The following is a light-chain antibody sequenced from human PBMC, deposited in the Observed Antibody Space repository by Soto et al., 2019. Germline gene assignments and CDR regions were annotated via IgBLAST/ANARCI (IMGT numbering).Light chain of an antibody. CDR2: EIS. CDR1: SSDIGSYNY. V-gene: IGLV2-8*01. Sequence: QSALTQPPSASGSPGQSVTISCTGTSSDIGSYNYVSWYQQHPGKAPKLIIYEISKRPSGVPDLFSGSKSGNTASLTVSGLQAEDEADYYCSSYAVSNTLVFGGGTKLTVL. CDR3: SSYAVSNTLV. J-gene: IGLJ2*01.